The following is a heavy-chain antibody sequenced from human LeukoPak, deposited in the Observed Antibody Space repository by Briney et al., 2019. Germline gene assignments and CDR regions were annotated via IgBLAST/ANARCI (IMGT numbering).Heavy chain of an antibody. Sequence: EASVKVSCKASGYTFTSYGISWVRQAPGQGLEWMGWISAYNGNTNYAQKLQGRVTMTTDTSTSTAYTELRSLRSDDTAVYYCARDRYGDGVDYWGQGTLVTVSS. CDR3: ARDRYGDGVDY. D-gene: IGHD4-17*01. J-gene: IGHJ4*02. CDR1: GYTFTSYG. V-gene: IGHV1-18*04. CDR2: ISAYNGNT.